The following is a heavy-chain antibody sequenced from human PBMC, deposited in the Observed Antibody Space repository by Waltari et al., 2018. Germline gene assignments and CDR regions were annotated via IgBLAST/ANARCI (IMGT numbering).Heavy chain of an antibody. V-gene: IGHV3-30*18. Sequence: QVQLVESGGGVVQPGRSLRLSCAASGFTFSSYGMHWVRQAPGKGLEWVAVIWYDGSNKYYADSVKGRFTISRDNSKNTLYLQMNSLRAEDTAMYYCAKDLTGPYDFWSGYYDYWGQGTLVTVSS. CDR2: IWYDGSNK. J-gene: IGHJ4*02. D-gene: IGHD3-3*01. CDR1: GFTFSSYG. CDR3: AKDLTGPYDFWSGYYDY.